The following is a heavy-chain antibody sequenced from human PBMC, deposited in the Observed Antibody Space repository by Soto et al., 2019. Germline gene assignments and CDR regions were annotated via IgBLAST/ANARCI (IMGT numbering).Heavy chain of an antibody. Sequence: ASVKVSCKVSGYTLTELAMHWVRQAPGKGFEWMGGFDADAGETIYPQEFQGRLTMIEDTSTDTAFMELSSLTSEDTAVYYCATGRVIEGQYGLDVWGQGTSVTVSS. J-gene: IGHJ6*02. D-gene: IGHD4-4*01. CDR3: ATGRVIEGQYGLDV. V-gene: IGHV1-24*01. CDR2: FDADAGET. CDR1: GYTLTELA.